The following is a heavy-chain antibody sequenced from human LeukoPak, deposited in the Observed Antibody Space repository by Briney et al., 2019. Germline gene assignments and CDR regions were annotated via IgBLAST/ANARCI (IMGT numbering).Heavy chain of an antibody. CDR2: IIPILGIA. D-gene: IGHD5-12*01. CDR1: GGTFSSYA. Sequence: SVKVSCKASGGTFSSYAISWVRQAPGQGLEWMGRIIPILGIANYAQKFQGRVTITADKSTSTAYMGLSSLRSEDTAEYYCARVGATTSGAVNAFDIWGQGTMVTVSS. J-gene: IGHJ3*02. V-gene: IGHV1-69*04. CDR3: ARVGATTSGAVNAFDI.